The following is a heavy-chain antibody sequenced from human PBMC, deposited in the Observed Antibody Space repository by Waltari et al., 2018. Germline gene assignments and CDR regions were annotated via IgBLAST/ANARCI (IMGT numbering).Heavy chain of an antibody. V-gene: IGHV1-69*01. D-gene: IGHD5-18*01. CDR2: IVPIFVTA. CDR1: GGTFSSYA. Sequence: QVQLVQSGAEVKKPGSSVKVSCKASGGTFSSYAISWVRQAPGQGLEWMGGIVPIFVTANYAQKFQGRVTITADESTSTAYMELSSLRSEDTAVYYCARRGGYSYGLGYYYYGMDVWGQGTTVTVSS. CDR3: ARRGGYSYGLGYYYYGMDV. J-gene: IGHJ6*02.